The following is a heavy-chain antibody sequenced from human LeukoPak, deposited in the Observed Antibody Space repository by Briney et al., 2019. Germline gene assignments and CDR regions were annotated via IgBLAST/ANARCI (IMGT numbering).Heavy chain of an antibody. J-gene: IGHJ5*02. CDR3: ARDPSGMVATPIS. D-gene: IGHD5-12*01. CDR1: GFTFSSYS. CDR2: ISSSSSTI. Sequence: GGSLRLSCAASGFTFSSYSMNWVRQAPGEGLEWVSYISSSSSTIYYAGSVKGRYTISRDNAKNSPYLQMNSLRAEDTAVYYCARDPSGMVATPISWGQGTLVTVSS. V-gene: IGHV3-48*04.